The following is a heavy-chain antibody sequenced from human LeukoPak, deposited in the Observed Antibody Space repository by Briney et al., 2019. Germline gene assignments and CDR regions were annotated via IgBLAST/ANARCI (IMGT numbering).Heavy chain of an antibody. D-gene: IGHD4-17*01. Sequence: GGSLRLSCAASGFTFSSYWMSWVRQAPGKGLEWVANIKQEGSEKYYVDSVKGRFTISRDNAKNSLYLQMNSLRAEDTAVYYCARAKNDYGDYIYYYYGMDVWGQGTTVTVSS. CDR3: ARAKNDYGDYIYYYYGMDV. CDR1: GFTFSSYW. J-gene: IGHJ6*02. CDR2: IKQEGSEK. V-gene: IGHV3-7*01.